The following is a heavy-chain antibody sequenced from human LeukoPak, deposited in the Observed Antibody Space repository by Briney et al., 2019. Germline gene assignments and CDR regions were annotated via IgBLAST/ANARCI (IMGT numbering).Heavy chain of an antibody. J-gene: IGHJ4*02. V-gene: IGHV4-59*11. CDR2: ISDSGST. Sequence: PSETLSLTCVVSGGSLSTHHWSWIRQSPGRGLEWIGYISDSGSTNYNPSLKSRVTISVDTSKNQFSLKLSSVTAADTAVYYCAREGYYDSSGYLDYWGQGTLVTVSS. CDR3: AREGYYDSSGYLDY. D-gene: IGHD3-22*01. CDR1: GGSLSTHH.